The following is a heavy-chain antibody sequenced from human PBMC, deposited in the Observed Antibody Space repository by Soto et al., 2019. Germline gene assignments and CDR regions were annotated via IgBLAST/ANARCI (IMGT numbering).Heavy chain of an antibody. Sequence: ASVKVSCKASGYTFTSYGISWVRQAPGQGLEWMGWISAYNGNTNHAQKLQGRVTMTTDTSTSTAYMELRSLRSDDTAVYYCARATTIFGVVTIDYWGQGTLVTVSS. CDR1: GYTFTSYG. J-gene: IGHJ4*02. D-gene: IGHD3-3*01. CDR2: ISAYNGNT. V-gene: IGHV1-18*04. CDR3: ARATTIFGVVTIDY.